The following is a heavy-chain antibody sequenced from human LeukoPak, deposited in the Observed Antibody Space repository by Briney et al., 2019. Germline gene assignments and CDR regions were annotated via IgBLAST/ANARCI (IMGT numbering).Heavy chain of an antibody. CDR3: ARVWSSSWSNPFDY. Sequence: ASVKVSCKASGYTFTSYDINWVRQATGQGLEWMGWMNPNSGNTGYAQKFQGRVTMTRDMSTSTVYMELSSLRSEDTAVYYCARVWSSSWSNPFDYWGQGTLVTVSS. V-gene: IGHV1-8*02. CDR2: MNPNSGNT. J-gene: IGHJ4*02. D-gene: IGHD6-13*01. CDR1: GYTFTSYD.